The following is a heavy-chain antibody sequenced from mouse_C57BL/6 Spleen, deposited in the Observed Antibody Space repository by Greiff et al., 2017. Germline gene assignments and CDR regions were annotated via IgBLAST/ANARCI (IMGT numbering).Heavy chain of an antibody. CDR2: INYDGSST. V-gene: IGHV5-16*01. D-gene: IGHD1-1*01. J-gene: IGHJ1*03. CDR3: ARDGTTVVENWYVDV. Sequence: EVKLVESEGGLVQPGSSMKLSCTASGFTFSDYYMAWVRQVPEKGLEWVANINYDGSSTYYLDSLKSRFIISRDNAKNILYLQMSSLKSEDTATYYCARDGTTVVENWYVDVWGTGTTVTVSS. CDR1: GFTFSDYY.